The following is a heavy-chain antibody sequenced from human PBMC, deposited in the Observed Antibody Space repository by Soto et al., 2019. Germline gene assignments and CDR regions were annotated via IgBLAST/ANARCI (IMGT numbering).Heavy chain of an antibody. J-gene: IGHJ5*02. CDR1: GFTFSSYS. CDR2: ISSSSSYI. V-gene: IGHV3-21*01. CDR3: ARGSRGAYYYDSSGYFVAKFDP. Sequence: GGSLRLSCAASGFTFSSYSMNWVRQAPGKGLEWVSSISSSSSYIYYADSVKGRFTISRDNAKDSLYLQMNSPRAEDTAVYYCARGSRGAYYYDSSGYFVAKFDPWGQGTLVTVSS. D-gene: IGHD3-22*01.